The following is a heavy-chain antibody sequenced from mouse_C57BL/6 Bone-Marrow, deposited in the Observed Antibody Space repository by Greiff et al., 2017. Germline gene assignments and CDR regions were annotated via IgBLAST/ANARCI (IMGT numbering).Heavy chain of an antibody. J-gene: IGHJ4*01. Sequence: QVQLQQPGTELVKPGASVKLSCKASGYTFTSYWMHWVKQRPGQGLEWIGNIHPSNGGTKYNEKIKSKATLTVDKSSRTAYMQLSSLTSENSAVYYCARQTAQATLIRYYWGQGTSVTVSS. CDR1: GYTFTSYW. D-gene: IGHD3-2*02. CDR2: IHPSNGGT. V-gene: IGHV1-53*01. CDR3: ARQTAQATLIRYY.